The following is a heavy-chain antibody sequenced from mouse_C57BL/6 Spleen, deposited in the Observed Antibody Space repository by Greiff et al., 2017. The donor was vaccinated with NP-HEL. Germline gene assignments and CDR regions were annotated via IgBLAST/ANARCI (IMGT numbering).Heavy chain of an antibody. V-gene: IGHV1-52*01. Sequence: LQQSGAELVRPGSSVKLSCKASGYTFTSYWMHWVKQRPIQGLEWIGNIDPSDSETHYNQKFKDKATLTVDKSSSTAYMQLSSLTSEDSAVYYCARSGLRRDYFDYWGQGTTLTVSS. J-gene: IGHJ2*01. CDR3: ARSGLRRDYFDY. D-gene: IGHD2-4*01. CDR2: IDPSDSET. CDR1: GYTFTSYW.